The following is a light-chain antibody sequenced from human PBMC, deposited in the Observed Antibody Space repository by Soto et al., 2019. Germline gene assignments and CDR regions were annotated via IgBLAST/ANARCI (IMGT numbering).Light chain of an antibody. CDR2: DDI. J-gene: IGLJ1*01. V-gene: IGLV1-51*01. CDR1: TSNVANNF. Sequence: PPSVSAAPGQKVTISCSGTTSNVANNFVSWYQQCPGKAPKLLIYDDIRRPSGIPDRFSASKSGTSATLGITGLQTGDEADYYCGSWDSSLTANVFGTGTKVTVL. CDR3: GSWDSSLTANV.